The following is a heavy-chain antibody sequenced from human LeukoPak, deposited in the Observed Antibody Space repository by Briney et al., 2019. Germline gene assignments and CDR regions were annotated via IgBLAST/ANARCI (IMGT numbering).Heavy chain of an antibody. CDR2: IGSSGDST. V-gene: IGHV3-23*01. D-gene: IGHD6-13*01. J-gene: IGHJ4*02. CDR1: GFTFSSYA. CDR3: AREKAATGFFDY. Sequence: PGGSLRLSCAASGFTFSSYAMSWVRQAPGKGLEWVSTIGSSGDSTYYAGFVKGRFTISRDSSKDTLYLQMNSLRAEDTALYYCAREKAATGFFDYWGQGTLVTVSS.